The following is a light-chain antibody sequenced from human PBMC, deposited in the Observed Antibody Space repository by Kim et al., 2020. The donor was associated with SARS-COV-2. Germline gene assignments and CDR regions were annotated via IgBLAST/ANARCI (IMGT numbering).Light chain of an antibody. V-gene: IGKV3-20*01. Sequence: IVLTQSPGTLSLSPGERATLSCRASQSVTSSYLAWYQQKPGQPPRLLIYGASNRATGIPDRFSGSGSGTDFTLTISRLESEDLAVYYCQQYGTSLRTFGQGTKVEIK. J-gene: IGKJ1*01. CDR1: QSVTSSY. CDR2: GAS. CDR3: QQYGTSLRT.